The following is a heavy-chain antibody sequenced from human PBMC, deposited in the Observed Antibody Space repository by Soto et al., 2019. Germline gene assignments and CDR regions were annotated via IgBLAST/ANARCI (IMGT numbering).Heavy chain of an antibody. CDR2: ISGSGDST. Sequence: GGSLRLSCAASGFTFSTYAMNWVRQAPGKGVEWVSGISGSGDSTYYAESVKGRVTVSRDNSKNTLYLQMNRLRAEDTGVFSCAKERRSGRSFDYWGQGPLVTVSS. CDR1: GFTFSTYA. J-gene: IGHJ4*02. D-gene: IGHD3-3*01. V-gene: IGHV3-23*01. CDR3: AKERRSGRSFDY.